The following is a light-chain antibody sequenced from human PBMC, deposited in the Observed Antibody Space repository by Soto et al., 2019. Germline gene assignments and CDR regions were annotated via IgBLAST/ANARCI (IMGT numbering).Light chain of an antibody. J-gene: IGKJ4*01. V-gene: IGKV3-11*01. CDR1: QSVSSF. Sequence: EIVLTQSPATLSLSPGDRATLSCKASQSVSSFLAWYQQKPGQAPRLLIYDVSSRATGSPTRFSGSGSGTDFTLTISSLEPEDFAVYYCQQRINWPLTFGGGTKVEIK. CDR3: QQRINWPLT. CDR2: DVS.